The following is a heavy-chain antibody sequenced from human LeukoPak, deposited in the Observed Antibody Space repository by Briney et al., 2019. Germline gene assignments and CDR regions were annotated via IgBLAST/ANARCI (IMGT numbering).Heavy chain of an antibody. CDR1: GGSISSSSYY. CDR3: ARTYYYGSGSYIDY. Sequence: SETLSLTCTVSGGSISSSSYYWGWIRQPPGKGLEWIGNIYYSGSTYYNPSLKSRVTISVDTSKNQFSLKLRSVTAADTAVYYCARTYYYGSGSYIDYWGQGTLVTVSS. CDR2: IYYSGST. V-gene: IGHV4-39*01. D-gene: IGHD3-10*01. J-gene: IGHJ4*02.